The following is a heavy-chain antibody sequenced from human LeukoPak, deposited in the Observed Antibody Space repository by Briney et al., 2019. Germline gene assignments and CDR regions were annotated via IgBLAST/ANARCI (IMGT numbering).Heavy chain of an antibody. CDR2: IWYDGSNK. CDR1: GFTFSSYG. J-gene: IGHJ4*02. V-gene: IGHV3-33*01. CDR3: ARDLAGMGPVDTAMVIGY. D-gene: IGHD5-18*01. Sequence: PRGSLRLSCAASGFTFSSYGMHWVRQAPGKGLEWVAVIWYDGSNKYYADSVKGRFTISRDNSKNTLYLQMNSLRAEDTAVYYCARDLAGMGPVDTAMVIGYWGQGTLVTVSS.